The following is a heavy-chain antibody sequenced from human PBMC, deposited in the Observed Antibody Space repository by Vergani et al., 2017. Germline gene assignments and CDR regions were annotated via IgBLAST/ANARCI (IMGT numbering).Heavy chain of an antibody. D-gene: IGHD2-2*01. Sequence: EVQLLESGGGLVQPGGSLRLSCAASGFTFSSYAMSWVRQVPGKGLEWVSGISGSGGNTYYANSVKGRFTISRDNSKTTLYLQMNSLSADDTAVYYCAKGFYFSSTSCYEGRGYYYGMGVWGQGTTVTFSS. V-gene: IGHV3-23*01. J-gene: IGHJ6*02. CDR3: AKGFYFSSTSCYEGRGYYYGMGV. CDR1: GFTFSSYA. CDR2: ISGSGGNT.